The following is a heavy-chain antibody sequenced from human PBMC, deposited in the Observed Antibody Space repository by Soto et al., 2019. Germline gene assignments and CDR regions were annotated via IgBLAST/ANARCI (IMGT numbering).Heavy chain of an antibody. D-gene: IGHD1-1*01. J-gene: IGHJ5*02. Sequence: SETLSLTCTVSGASISGFYWSWIRKSAGKGLEWIGRIYATGTTDYNPSLKSRVMMSVDTSKKQFSLKLRSVTAADTAVYYCVRDGTKTLRNWFDPWGQGISVAVSS. CDR1: GASISGFY. V-gene: IGHV4-4*07. CDR3: VRDGTKTLRNWFDP. CDR2: IYATGTT.